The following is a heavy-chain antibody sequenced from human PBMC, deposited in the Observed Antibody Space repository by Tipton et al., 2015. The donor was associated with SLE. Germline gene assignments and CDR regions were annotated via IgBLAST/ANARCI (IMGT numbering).Heavy chain of an antibody. Sequence: QSGAEVKKPGASVKVSCKASGYTFTSYDINWVRQATGQGLEWMGWMNPNSGNTGYAQKFQGRVTMTRNTSISTAYMELSSLRSEGPAVYCCVRGGSSTTCTRGVYWGTGALVTVSS. CDR2: MNPNSGNT. D-gene: IGHD2-2*01. J-gene: IGHJ4*01. CDR1: GYTFTSYD. CDR3: VRGGSSTTCTRGVY. V-gene: IGHV1-8*01.